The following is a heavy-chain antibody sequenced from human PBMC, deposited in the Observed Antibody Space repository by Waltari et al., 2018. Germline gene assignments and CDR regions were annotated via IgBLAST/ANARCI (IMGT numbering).Heavy chain of an antibody. J-gene: IGHJ4*02. V-gene: IGHV3-53*01. CDR3: AGRTGDYFDY. CDR1: GFTGSSNF. Sequence: EVQLVESGGGLIQPGRSLRLSSAPSGFTGSSNFMTWVRQAPGKGLEYVSVIYSGGDTYYAASVKGRFTISRDNSKNTLYLQMNSLRAEDTAVYFCAGRTGDYFDYWGQGTLVTVSS. CDR2: IYSGGDT.